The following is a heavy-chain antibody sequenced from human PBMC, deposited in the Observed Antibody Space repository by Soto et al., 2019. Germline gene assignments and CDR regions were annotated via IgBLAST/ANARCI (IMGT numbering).Heavy chain of an antibody. D-gene: IGHD6-6*01. J-gene: IGHJ4*02. CDR3: AKERAARGIDY. V-gene: IGHV3-23*01. Sequence: EVRLLESGGGLVQPGGSLRLSCAASGFTYTNYAMTWVRQTPGKGLEWVSTISTSGGNRYYADSVKGRFTISRDNSENTEYLQMNSLRVDDTALYYCAKERAARGIDYWGPGTLVTVSS. CDR1: GFTYTNYA. CDR2: ISTSGGNR.